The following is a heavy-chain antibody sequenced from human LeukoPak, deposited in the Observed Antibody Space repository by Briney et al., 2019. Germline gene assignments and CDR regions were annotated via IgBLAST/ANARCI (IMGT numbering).Heavy chain of an antibody. CDR3: ARIGITMVRGVMNWFDP. Sequence: SVKVSCKASGGTFSSYAISWVRQAPGQGLEWMGGIIPIFGTANYAQKFQGRVTITADESTSTAYMELSSLRSEDTAVYYCARIGITMVRGVMNWFDPWGQGTLVTVSS. D-gene: IGHD3-10*01. J-gene: IGHJ5*02. CDR1: GGTFSSYA. V-gene: IGHV1-69*13. CDR2: IIPIFGTA.